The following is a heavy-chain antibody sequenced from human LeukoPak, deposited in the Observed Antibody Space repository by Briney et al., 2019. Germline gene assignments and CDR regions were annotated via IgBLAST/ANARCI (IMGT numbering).Heavy chain of an antibody. CDR1: GFTFSSYA. CDR3: AKDRGSSSWYYFDY. D-gene: IGHD6-13*01. Sequence: GGSLSLSCAASGFTFSSYAMHWVRQAPGKGLEWVAIMSYDGKSKYYADSVKGRFTISRDNSKNTLYLQMNSLRAEDTAVYYCAKDRGSSSWYYFDYWGQGTLVTVSS. V-gene: IGHV3-30*18. J-gene: IGHJ4*02. CDR2: MSYDGKSK.